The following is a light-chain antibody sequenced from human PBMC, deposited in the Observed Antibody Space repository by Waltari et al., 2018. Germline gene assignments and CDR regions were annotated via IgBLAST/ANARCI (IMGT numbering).Light chain of an antibody. Sequence: QPVLTQPPSVSGTPGQRVTISCSGSRSNIGDFSVNWYQHLPGSAPRLLIYSDYQRPSGVPDRFSGSKSGTSASLVVSGLQSDDEADYYCAAWDDSLSVVVFGGGTKLTVL. V-gene: IGLV1-44*01. J-gene: IGLJ2*01. CDR3: AAWDDSLSVVV. CDR2: SDY. CDR1: RSNIGDFS.